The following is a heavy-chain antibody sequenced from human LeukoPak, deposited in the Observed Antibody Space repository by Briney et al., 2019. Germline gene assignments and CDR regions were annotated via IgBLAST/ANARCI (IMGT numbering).Heavy chain of an antibody. D-gene: IGHD3-10*01. Sequence: GGSLRLSCAASGFTFSSYGMHWVRQAPGKGLEWVAFIRYDGSNKYYADSVKGRFTISRDNSKNTLYLQMNSLRAEDTAVYYCAKDPLYYGSGSPLYYFDYWGQGTLVTVSS. J-gene: IGHJ4*02. CDR2: IRYDGSNK. CDR1: GFTFSSYG. V-gene: IGHV3-30*02. CDR3: AKDPLYYGSGSPLYYFDY.